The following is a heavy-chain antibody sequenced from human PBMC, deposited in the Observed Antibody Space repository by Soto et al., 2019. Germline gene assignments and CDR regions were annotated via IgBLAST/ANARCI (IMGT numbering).Heavy chain of an antibody. Sequence: QVQLQESGPGLVKPAQTLSLTCSVSGGSMSSGDYYWSWIRQHPGKGLEWIGYINYSGSTYYNPSLNSRVTISVDTSKSQFSLNLSSVTAADTAVYYCAREGWADPAGFDPWGQGTLVSVSS. V-gene: IGHV4-31*03. D-gene: IGHD2-2*01. J-gene: IGHJ5*02. CDR3: AREGWADPAGFDP. CDR2: INYSGST. CDR1: GGSMSSGDYY.